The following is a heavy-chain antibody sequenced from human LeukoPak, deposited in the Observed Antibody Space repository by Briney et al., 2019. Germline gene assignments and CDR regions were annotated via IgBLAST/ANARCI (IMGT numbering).Heavy chain of an antibody. CDR2: INAGNGNT. CDR3: ARLGHMITFGGVIYYFDY. J-gene: IGHJ4*02. V-gene: IGHV1-3*01. CDR1: GYTFTSYA. Sequence: ASVKVSCKASGYTFTSYAMHWVRQAPGQRLEWMGWINAGNGNTKYSQKFQGRVTITRDTSASTAYMELSSLRSEDTAVYYCARLGHMITFGGVIYYFDYWGQGTLVTVSS. D-gene: IGHD3-16*02.